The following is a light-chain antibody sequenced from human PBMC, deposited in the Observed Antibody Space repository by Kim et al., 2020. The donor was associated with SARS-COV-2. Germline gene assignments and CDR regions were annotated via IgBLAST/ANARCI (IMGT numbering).Light chain of an antibody. J-gene: IGKJ2*01. Sequence: DIQMTQSPSTLSASVGDRVTITCRASQFISTWLAWYQQKPGKAPNLLIYDASSLESGVPSRFSGSGSGTEFTLTISSLQPDDFATYYCQQYHIYPYIFGQGTKLGI. CDR3: QQYHIYPYI. CDR1: QFISTW. CDR2: DAS. V-gene: IGKV1-5*01.